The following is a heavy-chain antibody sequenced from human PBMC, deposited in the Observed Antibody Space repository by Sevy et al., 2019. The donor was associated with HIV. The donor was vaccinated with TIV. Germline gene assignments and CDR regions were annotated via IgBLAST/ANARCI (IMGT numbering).Heavy chain of an antibody. Sequence: SETLSLTCTVSGGSISSGGYYWSWIRQHPGKGLGWIGYIYYSGNTYYNPSLKSRVTISVDTSKNQFSLKLRSVTAADTAVYYCARDEYTYGHFDYWGPGTLVTVSS. CDR1: GGSISSGGYY. J-gene: IGHJ4*02. CDR2: IYYSGNT. CDR3: ARDEYTYGHFDY. D-gene: IGHD5-18*01. V-gene: IGHV4-31*03.